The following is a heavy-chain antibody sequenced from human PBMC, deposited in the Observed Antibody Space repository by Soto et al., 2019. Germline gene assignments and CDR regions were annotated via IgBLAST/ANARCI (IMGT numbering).Heavy chain of an antibody. CDR2: IIPFFQTP. CDR1: GGTFSKYA. V-gene: IGHV1-69*01. Sequence: QVQLVQSGAEVKKPGSSVKVSCKASGGTFSKYAISWVRQAPGQGLEWMGGIIPFFQTPNYAQKYQGRVTITADESTTTAYMEMRSLRSEDTAVYYSARSRAAAPPRVGMDVWGQGTTVTVSS. J-gene: IGHJ6*02. CDR3: ARSRAAAPPRVGMDV. D-gene: IGHD6-13*01.